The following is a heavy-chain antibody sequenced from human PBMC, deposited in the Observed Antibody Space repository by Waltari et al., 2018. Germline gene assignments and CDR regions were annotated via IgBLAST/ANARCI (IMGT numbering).Heavy chain of an antibody. J-gene: IGHJ4*02. Sequence: QVQLVESGGGVVQPGRSLRLSCAASGFTFSSYAMHWVRQAPGKGLEWVAVISYDGSNKYYADSVKGRFTISRDNSKNTLYLQMNSLRAEDTAVYYCARDIGYGDYVDYWGQGTLVTVSS. V-gene: IGHV3-30*01. CDR3: ARDIGYGDYVDY. CDR1: GFTFSSYA. D-gene: IGHD4-17*01. CDR2: ISYDGSNK.